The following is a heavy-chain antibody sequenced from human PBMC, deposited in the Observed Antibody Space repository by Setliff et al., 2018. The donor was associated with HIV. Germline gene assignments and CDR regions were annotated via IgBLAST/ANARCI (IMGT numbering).Heavy chain of an antibody. CDR3: ARCGSGWYVLFDF. CDR2: IYYSGMT. D-gene: IGHD6-19*01. J-gene: IGHJ6*02. Sequence: SETLSLTCSVSGVSITSESESYYWGWVRQPPGKGLEWIGSIYYSGMTYYNSSLKSRVTIFTDTSKNQFILQLKSVTAADTAVYYCARCGSGWYVLFDFWGQGTTVTVSS. V-gene: IGHV4-39*01. CDR1: GVSITSESESYY.